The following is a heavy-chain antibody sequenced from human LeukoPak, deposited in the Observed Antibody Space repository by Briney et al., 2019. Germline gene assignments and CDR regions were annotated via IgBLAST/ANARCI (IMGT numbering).Heavy chain of an antibody. D-gene: IGHD5-18*01. J-gene: IGHJ6*03. CDR2: LHSNGAFT. CDR3: ACTAYYYYYLDV. Sequence: GGSLRLSCSASGFTLSNYWMHWVRQAPGKGLVWVARLHSNGAFTTYADSVKGRFTISRDNSKNTLYLHMSSLRAEDTAVYYCACTAYYYYYLDVWGKRTTVTVSS. CDR1: GFTLSNYW. V-gene: IGHV3-74*01.